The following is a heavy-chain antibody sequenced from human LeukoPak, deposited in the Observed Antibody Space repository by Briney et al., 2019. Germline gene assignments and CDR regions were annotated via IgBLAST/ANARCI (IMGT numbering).Heavy chain of an antibody. J-gene: IGHJ6*02. V-gene: IGHV1-2*02. Sequence: EASVKVSFKSSGYTFTGYYMHWVRQAPGQGLAWMGWINPNSGGTNYAQKFQGRVTMTRDTSISTAYMELSSLRSEDTAVYYCARGNPRKLRFLVYYGMDVWGQGTTVTVSS. D-gene: IGHD3-3*01. CDR2: INPNSGGT. CDR1: GYTFTGYY. CDR3: ARGNPRKLRFLVYYGMDV.